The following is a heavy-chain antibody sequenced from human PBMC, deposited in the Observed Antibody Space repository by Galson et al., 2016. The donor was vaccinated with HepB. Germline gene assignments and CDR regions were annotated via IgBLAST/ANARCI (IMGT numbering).Heavy chain of an antibody. Sequence: PALVKPTQTLTLTCTFSGFSLSTAGVAVGWIRQPPGKALEWLALLYWDDDKRYSPSLQTRLTLAKDTSKNQVVLTMTNMDPVDTDTYYCAHTTVTKGFDYWGQGTLVTVAS. CDR2: LYWDDDK. CDR1: GFSLSTAGVA. V-gene: IGHV2-5*02. J-gene: IGHJ4*02. CDR3: AHTTVTKGFDY. D-gene: IGHD4-17*01.